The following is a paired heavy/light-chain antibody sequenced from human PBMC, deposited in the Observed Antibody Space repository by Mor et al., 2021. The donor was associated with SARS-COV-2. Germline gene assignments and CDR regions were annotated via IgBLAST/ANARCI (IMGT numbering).Light chain of an antibody. CDR3: AAWDDSLSVNV. CDR2: RNN. V-gene: IGLV1-47*01. J-gene: IGLJ1*01. Sequence: QSVLTQPPSASGTPGQRVTISCSGSSSNIGSNYVYWYQQLPGTAPKLLIYRNNQRPSGVPDRFSGSKSGTSASLAISGLRSEDEADYYCAAWDDSLSVNVFGTGTKVTVL. CDR1: SSNIGSNY.
Heavy chain of an antibody. CDR1: GGTFSSYA. J-gene: IGHJ3*02. D-gene: IGHD3-22*01. CDR3: AGARPTYYYDSRTMQAFDI. V-gene: IGHV1-69*06. Sequence: QVQLVQSGAEVKKPGSSVKVSCKASGGTFSSYAISWVRQAPGQGLEWMGGIIPIFGTANYAQKFQGRVTITADKSTSTAYMELSSLRSEDTAVYYCAGARPTYYYDSRTMQAFDIWGQGTMVTVSS. CDR2: IIPIFGTA.